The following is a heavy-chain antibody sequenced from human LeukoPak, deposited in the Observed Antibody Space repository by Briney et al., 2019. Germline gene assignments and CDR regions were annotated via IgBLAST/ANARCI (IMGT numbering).Heavy chain of an antibody. D-gene: IGHD6-6*01. CDR1: GGSISSGGYY. V-gene: IGHV4-31*03. CDR2: IYYSGST. CDR3: ARNKREYSSSSGSFDY. J-gene: IGHJ4*02. Sequence: SETLSLTSTVSGGSISSGGYYWSWIRQHPGKGLEWIGYIYYSGSTYYNPSLKSRVTISVDTSKNQFSLKLSSVTAADTAVYYCARNKREYSSSSGSFDYWGQGTLVTVSS.